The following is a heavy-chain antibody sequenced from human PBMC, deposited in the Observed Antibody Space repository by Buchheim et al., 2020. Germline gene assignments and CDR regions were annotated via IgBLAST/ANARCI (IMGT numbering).Heavy chain of an antibody. CDR3: ARDSDVTSRGYFDS. CDR2: IYQTGAT. J-gene: IGHJ4*02. V-gene: IGHV4-4*02. CDR1: GGSLTSKNW. D-gene: IGHD1-26*01. Sequence: QVQLQESGPGLVGPSGTLSLTCTVSGGSLTSKNWWSWVRQSPGKGLEWIGEIYQTGATYYNPSLQSRVTISVDNSNYQSSLTLTSVTAADTAIYYCARDSDVTSRGYFDSWGQGAL.